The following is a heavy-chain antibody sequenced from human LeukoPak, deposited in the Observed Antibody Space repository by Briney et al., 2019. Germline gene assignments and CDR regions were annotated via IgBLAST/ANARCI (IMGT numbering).Heavy chain of an antibody. D-gene: IGHD4-17*01. V-gene: IGHV3-33*01. CDR1: GFTFSSYG. CDR3: ARSIYGDYFVDYYYGMDV. CDR2: IWYDGSNK. J-gene: IGHJ6*02. Sequence: GGSLRLSCAASGFTFSSYGMHWVRQAPGKGLEWVAVIWYDGSNKYYADSVKGRFTISRDNSKNTLYLQMNSLRAEDTAVYYCARSIYGDYFVDYYYGMDVWGQGTTVTVSS.